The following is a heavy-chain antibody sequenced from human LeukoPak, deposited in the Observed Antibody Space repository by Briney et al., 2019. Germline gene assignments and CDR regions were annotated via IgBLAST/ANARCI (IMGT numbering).Heavy chain of an antibody. D-gene: IGHD3-16*01. Sequence: PSETLSLTCTVSGGSISSSSYYWGWIRQPPGKGLEWIGSIYYSGSTYYNPSLKSRVTISVDTSNDQFSLKLTSVTAADTAVYYCARQRNPGGRYRQLGWFDPWSQGTLVTVSS. V-gene: IGHV4-39*01. CDR1: GGSISSSSYY. CDR3: ARQRNPGGRYRQLGWFDP. CDR2: IYYSGST. J-gene: IGHJ5*02.